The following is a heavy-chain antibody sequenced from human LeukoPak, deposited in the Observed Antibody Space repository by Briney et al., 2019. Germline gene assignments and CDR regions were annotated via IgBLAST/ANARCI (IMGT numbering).Heavy chain of an antibody. Sequence: SVKVSCKASGGTFSSYAISWVRQAPGQGLEWMGRIIPILGIANYAQKFQGRVTITADKSTSTAYMELSSLRSEDTAVYYCASQPREKLRYFDWGEGTLVTVSS. V-gene: IGHV1-69*04. CDR3: ASQPREKLRYFD. CDR1: GGTFSSYA. CDR2: IIPILGIA. D-gene: IGHD3-9*01. J-gene: IGHJ4*02.